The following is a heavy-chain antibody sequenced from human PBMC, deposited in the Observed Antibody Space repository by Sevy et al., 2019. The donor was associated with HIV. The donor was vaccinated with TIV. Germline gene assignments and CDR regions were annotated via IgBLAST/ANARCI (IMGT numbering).Heavy chain of an antibody. CDR1: GGTFSSYA. V-gene: IGHV1-69*13. CDR3: ARDRGSGWPPEHYFDY. D-gene: IGHD6-19*01. J-gene: IGHJ4*02. Sequence: ASVKVSCKASGGTFSSYAISWVRQAPGQGLEWMGGIIPIFGTANYAQMFQGRVTITADESTSTAYMELSSLRSEDTAVYYCARDRGSGWPPEHYFDYWGQGTLVTVSS. CDR2: IIPIFGTA.